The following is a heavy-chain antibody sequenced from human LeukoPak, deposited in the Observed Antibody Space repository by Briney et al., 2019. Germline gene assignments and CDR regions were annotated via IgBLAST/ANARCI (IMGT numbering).Heavy chain of an antibody. J-gene: IGHJ4*02. V-gene: IGHV4-61*05. CDR1: GGSISSSSYY. Sequence: PSETLSLTCTVSGGSISSSSYYWGWIRQPPGKGLEWIGYIYYSGSTNYNPSLKSRVTISVDTSKNQFSLKLSSVTAADTAVYYCARERGSYSDYWGQGTLVTVSS. CDR2: IYYSGST. D-gene: IGHD1-26*01. CDR3: ARERGSYSDY.